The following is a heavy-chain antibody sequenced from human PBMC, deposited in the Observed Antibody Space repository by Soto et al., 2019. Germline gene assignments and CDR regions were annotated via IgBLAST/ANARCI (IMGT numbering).Heavy chain of an antibody. D-gene: IGHD3-3*01. CDR2: MNPNSGNT. V-gene: IGHV1-8*01. J-gene: IGHJ5*02. Sequence: WASVKVSCKASGYTFTSYDINWVRQATGQGLEGMGWMNPNSGNTGYAQKFQGRVIMTRNTSISTAYMELRSMRSEDTAVYYCASGRNASTIFGVVIFQGWFDPWGQGTLVTVSS. CDR1: GYTFTSYD. CDR3: ASGRNASTIFGVVIFQGWFDP.